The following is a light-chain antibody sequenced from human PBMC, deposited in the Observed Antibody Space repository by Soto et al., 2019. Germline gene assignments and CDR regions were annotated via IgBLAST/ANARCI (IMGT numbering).Light chain of an antibody. V-gene: IGLV1-51*01. CDR3: CTWDSRSSAGV. CDR2: DNN. Sequence: QSVLTQPPSVSAAPGQRVTISCSGSSSNIGDNYVSWYQQLPGTTPKILIYDNNKPPSGIPDPFSGSKSGTSSTLGITGLQTGDEADYYCCTWDSRSSAGVFGGGTQLTVL. J-gene: IGLJ2*01. CDR1: SSNIGDNY.